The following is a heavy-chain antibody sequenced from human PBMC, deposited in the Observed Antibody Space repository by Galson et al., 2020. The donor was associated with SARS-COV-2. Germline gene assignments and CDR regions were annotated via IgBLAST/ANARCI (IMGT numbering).Heavy chain of an antibody. D-gene: IGHD3-22*01. V-gene: IGHV4-59*01. CDR2: IYYSGST. CDR3: ARETYYYDSSGYSDYFDY. CDR1: GGSISSYY. Sequence: SETLSLTCTVSGGSISSYYWSWIRQPPGKGLEWIGYIYYSGSTNYNPSLKSRVTISVDTSKNQFSLKLSSVTAADTAVYYCARETYYYDSSGYSDYFDYWGQGTLVTVSS. J-gene: IGHJ4*02.